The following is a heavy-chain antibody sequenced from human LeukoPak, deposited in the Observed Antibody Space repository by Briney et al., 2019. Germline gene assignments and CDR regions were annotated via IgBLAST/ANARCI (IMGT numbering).Heavy chain of an antibody. V-gene: IGHV4-30-2*01. CDR1: GGSISSGGYS. Sequence: PSETLSLTCAVSGGSISSGGYSWSWIRQPPGKGLEWIGYIYHSGSTYYNPSLKSRVTISVDRSKNQFSLKLSSVTAADTAVYYCARDRVGQMGGVDYFDYWGQGTLVTVSS. CDR3: ARDRVGQMGGVDYFDY. D-gene: IGHD3-3*01. J-gene: IGHJ4*02. CDR2: IYHSGST.